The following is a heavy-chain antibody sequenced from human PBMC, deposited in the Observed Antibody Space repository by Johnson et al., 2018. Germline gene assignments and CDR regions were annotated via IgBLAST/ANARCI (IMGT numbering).Heavy chain of an antibody. J-gene: IGHJ6*03. CDR2: ISSSSSYI. D-gene: IGHD3-10*01. CDR3: AGLSPGFGELLYYYYYMGV. Sequence: LQESGGGLVKPGGSLRLSCAASGFTFSSYSMNWVRQAPGKGLEWVSSISSSSSYIYYADSVKGRFTISRDNAKNSLFLQMNSLRAEDTAVYYCAGLSPGFGELLYYYYYMGVWGKGTTVTVSS. V-gene: IGHV3-21*01. CDR1: GFTFSSYS.